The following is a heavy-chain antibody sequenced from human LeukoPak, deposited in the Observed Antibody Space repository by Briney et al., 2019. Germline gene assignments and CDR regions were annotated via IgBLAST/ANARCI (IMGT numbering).Heavy chain of an antibody. D-gene: IGHD3-22*01. CDR1: GYTFTSYA. V-gene: IGHV1-3*01. CDR2: INAGNGNT. Sequence: ASVKVSCKASGYTFTSYAMHWVRQAPGQRLEWMGWINAGNGNTKYSQKFQGRVTITRDTSASTAYMELSSLRSEDTAVYYCARSRGRSDSSGYSDYWGQGTLVTVSS. CDR3: ARSRGRSDSSGYSDY. J-gene: IGHJ4*02.